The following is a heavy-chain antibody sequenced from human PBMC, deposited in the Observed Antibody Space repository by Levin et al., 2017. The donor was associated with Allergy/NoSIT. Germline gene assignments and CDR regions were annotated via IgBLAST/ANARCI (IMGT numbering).Heavy chain of an antibody. CDR3: AKGMGLGSGWFPYYFDY. Sequence: GGSLRLSCAASGFTFNSYAMSWVRQAPGKGLEWVSTISGSDGSTYYSDSVKGRFPISRDNSRNTLYLQMNSLRAEDTAVYYCAKGMGLGSGWFPYYFDYWGQGTLVTVSS. CDR1: GFTFNSYA. D-gene: IGHD6-19*01. V-gene: IGHV3-23*01. CDR2: ISGSDGST. J-gene: IGHJ4*02.